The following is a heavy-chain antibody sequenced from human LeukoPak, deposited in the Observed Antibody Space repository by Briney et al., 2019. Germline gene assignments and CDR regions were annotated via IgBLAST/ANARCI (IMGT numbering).Heavy chain of an antibody. CDR2: IYYSGST. J-gene: IGHJ4*02. Sequence: SETLSLTCTVSGGSISSYYWSWIRQPPGKGLEWIGYIYYSGSTNYNPSLKSRVTISVDTSKNQFSLKLSSVTAADTAVYYCARYREVGATVDYWGQGTLVTVSS. D-gene: IGHD1-26*01. CDR1: GGSISSYY. CDR3: ARYREVGATVDY. V-gene: IGHV4-59*01.